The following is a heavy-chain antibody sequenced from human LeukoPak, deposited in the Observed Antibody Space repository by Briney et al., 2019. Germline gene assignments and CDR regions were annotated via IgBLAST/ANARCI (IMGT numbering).Heavy chain of an antibody. CDR3: ARPTLIASESRPWELLIWPYFDY. Sequence: SGPTLVNPTQTLTLTCTFSGFSLSTSGVGVGWIRQPPGKALEWLALIYWDDDKRYSPSLKSRLTITKDTSKNQVVLTMTNMDPVDTATYYCARPTLIASESRPWELLIWPYFDYWGQGTLVTVSS. J-gene: IGHJ4*02. CDR2: IYWDDDK. V-gene: IGHV2-5*02. D-gene: IGHD1-26*01. CDR1: GFSLSTSGVG.